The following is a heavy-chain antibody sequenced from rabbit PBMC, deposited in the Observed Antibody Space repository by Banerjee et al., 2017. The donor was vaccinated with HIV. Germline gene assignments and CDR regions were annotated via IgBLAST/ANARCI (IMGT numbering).Heavy chain of an antibody. D-gene: IGHD7-1*01. CDR1: GFSYSGGYD. V-gene: IGHV1S45*01. CDR2: IGTGSGRT. Sequence: QEQLEESGGDLVKPEGSLTLTCTASGFSYSGGYDISWVRQAPGKGLEWIGCIGTGSGRTYYASWAKGRFTISKTSSTTVTLQMTSLTAADTATYFCARDAGGDGYSNDLWGPGTLVTVS. CDR3: ARDAGGDGYSNDL. J-gene: IGHJ4*01.